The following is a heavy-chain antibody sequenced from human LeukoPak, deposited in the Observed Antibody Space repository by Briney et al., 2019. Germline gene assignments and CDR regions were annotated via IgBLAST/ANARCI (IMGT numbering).Heavy chain of an antibody. V-gene: IGHV4-4*02. CDR2: IYHSGST. CDR3: ARARAAAGVYYYYYYMGV. CDR1: GGSISSSNW. D-gene: IGHD6-13*01. J-gene: IGHJ6*03. Sequence: SETLSLTCAVSGGSISSSNWWSWVRQPPGKGLEWIGEIYHSGSTNYNPSLKSRVTISVDKSKNQFSLKLSSVTAADTAVYYCARARAAAGVYYYYYYMGVWGKGTTVTVSS.